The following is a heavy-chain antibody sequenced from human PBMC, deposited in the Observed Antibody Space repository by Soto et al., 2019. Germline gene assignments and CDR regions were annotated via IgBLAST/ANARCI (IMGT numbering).Heavy chain of an antibody. D-gene: IGHD4-17*01. CDR1: GFSFSSYW. J-gene: IGHJ6*02. Sequence: PGESLKISCKTSGFSFSSYWIGWLRQKPGQGLEWMGIIYPGDSETRYSPSFQGQVTISADLSITTAYVQWSSLKASDSAIYYCARRTLTSYSGMDVWGQGITVSVSS. CDR2: IYPGDSET. CDR3: ARRTLTSYSGMDV. V-gene: IGHV5-51*01.